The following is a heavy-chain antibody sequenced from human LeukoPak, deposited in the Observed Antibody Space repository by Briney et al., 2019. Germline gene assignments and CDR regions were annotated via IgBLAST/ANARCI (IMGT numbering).Heavy chain of an antibody. CDR2: ISYDGSNK. CDR1: GFPFSSFS. D-gene: IGHD1/OR15-1a*01. J-gene: IGHJ6*02. CDR3: ARVPVTSAPYYYYGMDV. V-gene: IGHV3-30-3*01. Sequence: LRLSCAASGFPFSSFSKQWGRPAPGQGLGWVAVISYDGSNKYYADSVKGRFTISRDNSKNSLYLQMNSLRAEDTAVYYCARVPVTSAPYYYYGMDVWGQGTTVTVSS.